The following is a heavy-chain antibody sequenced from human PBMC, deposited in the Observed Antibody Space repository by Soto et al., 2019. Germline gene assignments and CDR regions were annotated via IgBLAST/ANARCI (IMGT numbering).Heavy chain of an antibody. D-gene: IGHD3-16*01. CDR1: GDSISSGGFY. J-gene: IGHJ4*02. V-gene: IGHV4-31*03. Sequence: QVHLQESGPGLVEPSQTLSLTCTVAGDSISSGGFYWSWIRQHPGKGLEWIGFIYPTGSTYYNPSPKSRVLISIDTSKNQFSLKLTSVTAADTAVYYCTRTSSRLGEFYWGQGSLVAVSS. CDR3: TRTSSRLGEFY. CDR2: IYPTGST.